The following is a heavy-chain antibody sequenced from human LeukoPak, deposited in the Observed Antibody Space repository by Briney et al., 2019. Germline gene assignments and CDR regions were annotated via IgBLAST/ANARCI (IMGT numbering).Heavy chain of an antibody. CDR1: GFTFSSYW. D-gene: IGHD3-3*01. J-gene: IGHJ4*02. CDR3: ARDSAYYDFWSGYYSHFDY. CDR2: IKQDGSEK. Sequence: GGSLRLSCAASGFTFSSYWMSWVRQAPGKGLEWVANIKQDGSEKYYVDSVKGRFTISRDNAKNSLYLQMNSLRAEDTAVYYCARDSAYYDFWSGYYSHFDYWGQGTLVTVSP. V-gene: IGHV3-7*01.